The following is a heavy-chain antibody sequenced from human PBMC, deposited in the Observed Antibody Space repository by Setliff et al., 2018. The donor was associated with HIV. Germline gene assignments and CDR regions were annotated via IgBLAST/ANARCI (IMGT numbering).Heavy chain of an antibody. J-gene: IGHJ3*01. V-gene: IGHV4-4*07. Sequence: PSETLSLTCTVSGDSIGYCYWSWIRQPAGRGLEWMGRIHTSGSTNYNPSLTRRVTLSVDTSKNQFFLKLTSLSAADTAVYYCARDRIEVIVDGPHDVFDVWGRGATVTVSS. CDR2: IHTSGST. D-gene: IGHD1-26*01. CDR3: ARDRIEVIVDGPHDVFDV. CDR1: GDSIGYCY.